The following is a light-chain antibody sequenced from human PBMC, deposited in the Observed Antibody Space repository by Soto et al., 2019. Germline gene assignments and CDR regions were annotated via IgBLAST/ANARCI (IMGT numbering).Light chain of an antibody. CDR1: SSNIGSNY. CDR2: GNS. Sequence: QSVLTQPPSASGTPGQRVTISCSGSSSNIGSNYVYWYQQLPGTAPKLLIHGNSQRPSGVTDRFSGSKSGTSASLAIIGLRAEDEAHYYCAAWDDSLRGVVFGGGTKLTVL. J-gene: IGLJ3*02. CDR3: AAWDDSLRGVV. V-gene: IGLV1-47*02.